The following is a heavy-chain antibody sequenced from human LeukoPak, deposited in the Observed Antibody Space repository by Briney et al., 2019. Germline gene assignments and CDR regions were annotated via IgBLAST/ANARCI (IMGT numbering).Heavy chain of an antibody. CDR1: GFTFSSHA. V-gene: IGHV3-23*01. Sequence: GGSLRLSCAASGFTFSSHAMSWVRQAPGKGLEWVSGISGSIGSANYADSVKGRFTISRDISKNTLYLQMDSLRAEDTAVYYCAKGFSSGWYYFDSWGQGTLVTVSS. J-gene: IGHJ4*02. CDR3: AKGFSSGWYYFDS. CDR2: ISGSIGSA. D-gene: IGHD6-19*01.